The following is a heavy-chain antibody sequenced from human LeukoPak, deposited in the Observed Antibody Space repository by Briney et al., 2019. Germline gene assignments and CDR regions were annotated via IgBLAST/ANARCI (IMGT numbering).Heavy chain of an antibody. CDR3: ASLRVPGDFDY. CDR1: GGSFSGYY. V-gene: IGHV4-34*01. Sequence: SETLSLTCAVYGGSFSGYYWSWIRQPPGKGLEWIGEINHSGSTNYNPSLKSRVTISVDTSKNQFSLRLTSVTAADTAVYYCASLRVPGDFDYWGQGTLVTVSS. D-gene: IGHD3-16*01. J-gene: IGHJ4*02. CDR2: INHSGST.